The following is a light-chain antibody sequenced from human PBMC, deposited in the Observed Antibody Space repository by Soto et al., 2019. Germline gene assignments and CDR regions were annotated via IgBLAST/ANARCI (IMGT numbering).Light chain of an antibody. V-gene: IGKV3-11*01. CDR2: DAS. CDR1: QSVSSY. Sequence: DIVLTQSPATLSLSPGERATLSCRASQSVSSYLAWYQQKPGQAPRLLIYDASNRATGIPARFSGSGSGTDFTLTISSLEPEDFAIYYCQQYSDLWTFGQGTKVEIK. J-gene: IGKJ1*01. CDR3: QQYSDLWT.